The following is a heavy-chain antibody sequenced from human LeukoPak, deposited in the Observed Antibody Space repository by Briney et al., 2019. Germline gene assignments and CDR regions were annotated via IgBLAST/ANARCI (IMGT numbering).Heavy chain of an antibody. D-gene: IGHD3-10*02. V-gene: IGHV3-64*01. CDR2: INGNGGST. Sequence: GGSLRLSCAASGFTFSNYAMHWVRQAPGKRMEYLSAINGNGGSTYYATSVKGKFTITRDNSKNTLYLQMDSLSAEDMAVFYCARSLGAGSYLDFWGQGTLVTVSS. CDR1: GFTFSNYA. J-gene: IGHJ4*02. CDR3: ARSLGAGSYLDF.